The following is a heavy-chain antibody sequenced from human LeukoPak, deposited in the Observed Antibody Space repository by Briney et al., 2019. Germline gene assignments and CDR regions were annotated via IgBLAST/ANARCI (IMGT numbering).Heavy chain of an antibody. CDR2: INHSGST. V-gene: IGHV4-34*01. CDR3: ASTDSRLHNKQYADY. J-gene: IGHJ4*02. D-gene: IGHD4-11*01. Sequence: SETLSLTCTVSGDSISSYYWSWIRQPPGKGLEWIGEINHSGSTNYNPSLKSRVTISVDTSKNQFSLKLSSVTAADTAVYYCASTDSRLHNKQYADYWGQGTLVTVSS. CDR1: GDSISSYY.